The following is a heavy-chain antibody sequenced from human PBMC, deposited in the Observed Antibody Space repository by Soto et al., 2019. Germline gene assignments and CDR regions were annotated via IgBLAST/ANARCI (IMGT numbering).Heavy chain of an antibody. J-gene: IGHJ6*02. CDR1: GFTFNTYG. CDR2: IWYDGSIK. D-gene: IGHD2-15*01. CDR3: ARIDCTCGNCKPYYHYGLDV. V-gene: IGHV3-33*01. Sequence: QEQLVESGGGVVQPVRSLRLYCAASGFTFNTYGMHWVRQIPGKGLQWVATIWYDGSIKYYADSVKGRFNVSRDNSKIMLYLPMDSLRADDTAVYYCARIDCTCGNCKPYYHYGLDVSGQGTTVTVSS.